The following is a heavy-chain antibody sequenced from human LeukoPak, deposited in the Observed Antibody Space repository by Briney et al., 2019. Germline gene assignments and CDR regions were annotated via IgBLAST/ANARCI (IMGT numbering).Heavy chain of an antibody. J-gene: IGHJ4*02. D-gene: IGHD3-3*01. Sequence: ASVKVSCKASGYTFTKYDINWVRQATGQGLEWMGWMNPDSGGTEYAQNFQGRVTITRNTSISTAYMELSSLRSEDTAVYYCARIGRNGGSGYYYDYWGQGTLVTVSS. CDR2: MNPDSGGT. CDR3: ARIGRNGGSGYYYDY. V-gene: IGHV1-8*03. CDR1: GYTFTKYD.